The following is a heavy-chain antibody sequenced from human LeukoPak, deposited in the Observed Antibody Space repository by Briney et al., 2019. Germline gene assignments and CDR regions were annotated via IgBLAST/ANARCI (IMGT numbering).Heavy chain of an antibody. D-gene: IGHD5-18*01. CDR3: AGRVTGYSSGYVY. Sequence: GGSLRLSCAASGFSFTNYATNWVRQAPGKGLEWVSTISGGGGSTYYADSVKGRFTISRDNSKNTLYLQVNSLRAEDTAVYYCAGRVTGYSSGYVYWGQGTLVTVSS. V-gene: IGHV3-23*01. CDR2: ISGGGGST. CDR1: GFSFTNYA. J-gene: IGHJ4*02.